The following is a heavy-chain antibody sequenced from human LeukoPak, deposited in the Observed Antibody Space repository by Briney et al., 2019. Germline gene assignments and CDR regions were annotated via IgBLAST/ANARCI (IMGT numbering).Heavy chain of an antibody. V-gene: IGHV4-4*02. J-gene: IGHJ4*02. CDR1: GGSISSSNW. D-gene: IGHD3-9*01. Sequence: SETPSLTCAVSGGSISSSNWWSWVRQSPGKGLEWIGEIYQSGRTNYKPSLKSRVTISVDKSKNQLSLKLISVTAADTAVYYCARGDATGYPDYWGQGTLVTVSS. CDR2: IYQSGRT. CDR3: ARGDATGYPDY.